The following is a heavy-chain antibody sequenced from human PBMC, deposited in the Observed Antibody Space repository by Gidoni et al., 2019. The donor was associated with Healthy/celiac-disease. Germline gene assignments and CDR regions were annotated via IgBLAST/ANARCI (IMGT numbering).Heavy chain of an antibody. CDR1: GFTFSSYA. V-gene: IGHV3-30-3*01. CDR3: ARRDPGDY. CDR2: ISYDGSNK. Sequence: QVQLVESGGGVVQPGRSLSLSCAASGFTFSSYAMHWVRQAPGKGLEWVAVISYDGSNKYYADSVKGRFTISRDNSKNTLYLQMNSLRAEDTAVYYCARRDPGDYWGQGTLVTVSS. J-gene: IGHJ4*02. D-gene: IGHD2-21*02.